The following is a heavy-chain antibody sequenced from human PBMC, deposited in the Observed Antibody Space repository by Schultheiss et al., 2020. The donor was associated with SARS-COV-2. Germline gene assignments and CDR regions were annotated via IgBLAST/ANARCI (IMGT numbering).Heavy chain of an antibody. CDR2: IYSGGST. CDR3: TTSDGYNAFDY. D-gene: IGHD5-24*01. CDR1: GFTVSSNY. Sequence: GGSLRLSCAASGFTVSSNYMSWVRQAPGKGLEWVSVIYSGGSTYYADSVKGRFTISRDNSKNTLYLQMNSLRAEDTAVYYCTTSDGYNAFDYWGQGTLVTVSS. V-gene: IGHV3-53*01. J-gene: IGHJ4*02.